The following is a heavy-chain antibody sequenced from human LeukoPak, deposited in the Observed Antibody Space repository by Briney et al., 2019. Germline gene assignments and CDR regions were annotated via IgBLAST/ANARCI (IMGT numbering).Heavy chain of an antibody. CDR2: IYYSGST. J-gene: IGHJ4*02. V-gene: IGHV4-59*08. Sequence: PSETLSLTCTVSGGSISSYYWSWIRQPPGKGLEWIGYIYYSGSTNYNPSLKSRVTISVDTSKNQSSLKLSSATAADTAVYYCAGGVAAAGPYQFDYWGQGTLVTVSS. CDR3: AGGVAAAGPYQFDY. CDR1: GGSISSYY. D-gene: IGHD6-13*01.